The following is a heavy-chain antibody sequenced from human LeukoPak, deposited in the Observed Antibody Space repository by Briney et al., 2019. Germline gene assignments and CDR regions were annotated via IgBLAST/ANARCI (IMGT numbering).Heavy chain of an antibody. D-gene: IGHD3-22*01. CDR1: GGSISSYC. CDR2: IYYSGST. V-gene: IGHV4-59*01. CDR3: ARGYYYDSSGYYLDY. J-gene: IGHJ4*02. Sequence: PSETLSLTCTVSGGSISSYCWSWIRQPPGKGLEWIGYIYYSGSTNYNPSLKSRVTISVDTSKNQFSLKLSSVTAADTAVYYGARGYYYDSSGYYLDYWGQGTLVTVSS.